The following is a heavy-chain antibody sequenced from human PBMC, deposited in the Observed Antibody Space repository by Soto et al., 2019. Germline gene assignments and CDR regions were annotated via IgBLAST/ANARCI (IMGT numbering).Heavy chain of an antibody. CDR2: ISAYNGNT. D-gene: IGHD5-18*01. V-gene: IGHV1-18*01. CDR1: GYTFTSYG. J-gene: IGHJ4*02. CDR3: ARSTIQNTAMGLGDY. Sequence: QVQLVQSGAEVKKPGASVKVSCKASGYTFTSYGISWVRQAPGQGIEWMGWISAYNGNTNYAQKLQGRVTMTTDTSTSTAYMELRSLRSDDTAVYYCARSTIQNTAMGLGDYWGQGTLVTVSS.